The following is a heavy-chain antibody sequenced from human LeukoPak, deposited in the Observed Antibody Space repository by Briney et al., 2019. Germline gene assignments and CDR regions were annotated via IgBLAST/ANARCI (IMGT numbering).Heavy chain of an antibody. V-gene: IGHV3-30*18. D-gene: IGHD2-15*01. CDR1: GFTFSRYG. CDR2: ISYDGSNK. Sequence: GGSLRLSCAASGFTFSRYGMHWVRQAPGKGLEWVAVISYDGSNKYYADSVKGRFTISRDNSKNTLYLQMNSLRAEDTAVYYCAKEGPRYCSGGSCYYLDYWGQGTLVTVSS. CDR3: AKEGPRYCSGGSCYYLDY. J-gene: IGHJ4*02.